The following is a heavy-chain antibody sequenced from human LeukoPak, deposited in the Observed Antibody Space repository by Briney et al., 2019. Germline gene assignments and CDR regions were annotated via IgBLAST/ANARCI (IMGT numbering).Heavy chain of an antibody. J-gene: IGHJ1*01. CDR1: GFTFTDYY. CDR2: ITNSGTTI. CDR3: ARDGHYDILTGYFQD. D-gene: IGHD3-9*01. Sequence: GGSLRLSCAASGFTFTDYYMSWICQAPGKGLEWVSYITNSGTTIYYADSVKGRFTISRDNAKNSLYLQMNSLRAEDTAVYYCARDGHYDILTGYFQDWGQGTLVTVSS. V-gene: IGHV3-11*01.